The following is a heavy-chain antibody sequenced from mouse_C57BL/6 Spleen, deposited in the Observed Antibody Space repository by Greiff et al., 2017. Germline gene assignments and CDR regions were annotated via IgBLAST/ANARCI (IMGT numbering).Heavy chain of an antibody. CDR1: GFNIKDYY. D-gene: IGHD1-1*01. V-gene: IGHV14-2*01. J-gene: IGHJ4*01. CDR2: IDPEDGET. CDR3: ARLVATDYAMDY. Sequence: VQLKESGAELVKPGASVKLSCTASGFNIKDYYMHWVKQRTEQGMEGIGRIDPEDGETKYAPKFQGKATITADTSSNTAYLQLSSLTSEDTAVYYCARLVATDYAMDYWGQGTSVTVSS.